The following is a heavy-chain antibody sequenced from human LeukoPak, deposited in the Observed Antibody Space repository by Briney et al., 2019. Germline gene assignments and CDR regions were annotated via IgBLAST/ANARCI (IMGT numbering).Heavy chain of an antibody. CDR2: ISSSSSYT. Sequence: GGSLRLSCAASGFTLSDYYMSWIRQAPGQGLEWVSYISSSSSYTNYADSVKGRFTISRDNAKNSLYLQMNSLRAEDTAVYYCARDVGDYYDSSGYYQTGDYWGQGTLVTVSS. CDR1: GFTLSDYY. J-gene: IGHJ4*02. V-gene: IGHV3-11*06. CDR3: ARDVGDYYDSSGYYQTGDY. D-gene: IGHD3-22*01.